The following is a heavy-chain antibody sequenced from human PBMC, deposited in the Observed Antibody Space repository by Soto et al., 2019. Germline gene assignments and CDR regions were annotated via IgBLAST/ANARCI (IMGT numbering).Heavy chain of an antibody. V-gene: IGHV3-11*01. D-gene: IGHD4-17*01. J-gene: IGHJ6*02. CDR2: ISSSGTTI. Sequence: GGSLRLSCAASGFTFSDYYMSWIRQALGKGLEWVSYISSSGTTIKYADSVKGRFTISRDNAKNSLTLQMNSLRAEDTAVYYCARDTYGDYVYGYYGMDVWGQGTTVTVSS. CDR3: ARDTYGDYVYGYYGMDV. CDR1: GFTFSDYY.